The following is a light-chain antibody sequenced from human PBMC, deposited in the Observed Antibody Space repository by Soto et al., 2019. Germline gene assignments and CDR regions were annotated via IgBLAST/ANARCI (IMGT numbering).Light chain of an antibody. J-gene: IGKJ1*01. Sequence: TLSVSPGETVTLSCRASQTIRTNLAWYQHKPGQSPRLLIYGASKRATGFPARFSGSGSGTEFTLSISSLQSEDFAVYYCQQYNDNWPTFGQGTKVDIK. CDR2: GAS. CDR3: QQYNDNWPT. CDR1: QTIRTN. V-gene: IGKV3-15*01.